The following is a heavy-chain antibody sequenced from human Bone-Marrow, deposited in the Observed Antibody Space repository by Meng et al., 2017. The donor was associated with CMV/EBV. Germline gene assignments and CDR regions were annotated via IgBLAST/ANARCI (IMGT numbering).Heavy chain of an antibody. CDR2: IYYSGST. V-gene: IGHV4-61*01. D-gene: IGHD3-3*01. J-gene: IGHJ6*01. CDR1: GGSVSSGSYY. Sequence: SEILSFTCTVSGGSVSSGSYYCSWIRQPPGKGLEWIGYIYYSGSTNYNPSLKSRVTISVDTSKNQFSLKLSSVTAADTAVYYFARDTDFWSGSGPYGMAVWGQGPTVTGSS. CDR3: ARDTDFWSGSGPYGMAV.